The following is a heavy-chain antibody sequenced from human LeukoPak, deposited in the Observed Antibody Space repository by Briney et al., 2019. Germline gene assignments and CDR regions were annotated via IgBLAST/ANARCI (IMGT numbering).Heavy chain of an antibody. V-gene: IGHV3-9*01. D-gene: IGHD1-7*01. Sequence: GRSLRLSCAASGFICDDYAMHWVRQAPGKGLEWVSGISWNSGSIGYAASVKGRFTISRDNSKNTLYLQMNSLRAEDTAVYYCAAKVELRSNGPYFNSWGQGTLVTVSS. CDR3: AAKVELRSNGPYFNS. CDR2: ISWNSGSI. CDR1: GFICDDYA. J-gene: IGHJ4*02.